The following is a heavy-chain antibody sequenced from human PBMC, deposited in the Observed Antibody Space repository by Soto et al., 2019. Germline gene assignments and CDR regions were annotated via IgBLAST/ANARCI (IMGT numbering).Heavy chain of an antibody. Sequence: GSLRLSCAASGFTFSNAWMSWVRQAPGKGLEWVGRIKSKTDGGTTDYAAPVKGRFTISRDDSKNTLYLQMNSLKTEDTAVYYCTTDWLQLWLRGGWFDPSDTGTLVTVS. CDR2: IKSKTDGGTT. D-gene: IGHD5-18*01. J-gene: IGHJ5*02. V-gene: IGHV3-15*01. CDR3: TTDWLQLWLRGGWFDP. CDR1: GFTFSNAW.